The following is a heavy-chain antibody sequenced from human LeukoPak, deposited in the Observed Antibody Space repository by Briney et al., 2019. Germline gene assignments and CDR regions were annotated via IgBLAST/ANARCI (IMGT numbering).Heavy chain of an antibody. CDR1: GGSFSGYY. CDR3: AKNADRVQDSYGLFDY. J-gene: IGHJ4*02. D-gene: IGHD5-18*01. CDR2: INHSGST. Sequence: SETLSLTCVVYGGSFSGYYWSWIRQPPGKGLEWIGEINHSGSTNYNPSLKSRVTISVDTSTNQFSLKLSSVTAADTAVYYCAKNADRVQDSYGLFDYWGQGTLVTVSS. V-gene: IGHV4-34*01.